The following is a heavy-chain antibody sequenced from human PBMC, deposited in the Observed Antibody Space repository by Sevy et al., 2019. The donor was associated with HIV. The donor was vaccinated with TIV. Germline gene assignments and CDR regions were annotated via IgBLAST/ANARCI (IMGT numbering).Heavy chain of an antibody. V-gene: IGHV3-30*04. CDR1: GFTFNSYS. D-gene: IGHD6-13*01. CDR2: ISYDGSNK. Sequence: GGSLRLSCVASGFTFNSYSMYWVRQAPGKGLEWVAAISYDGSNKYFADSVKGRFTISRDNSKNILYLQINSLGVQDTATYFCARDAAEGPYGSSWFSNWLDPWGQGTLVTVSS. CDR3: ARDAAEGPYGSSWFSNWLDP. J-gene: IGHJ5*02.